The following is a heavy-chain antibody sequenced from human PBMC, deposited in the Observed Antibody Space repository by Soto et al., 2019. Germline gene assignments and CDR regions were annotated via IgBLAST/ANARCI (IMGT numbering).Heavy chain of an antibody. CDR2: INPDRGDT. D-gene: IGHD6-19*01. CDR1: GYTFTGYW. Sequence: QVQLVQSGAEVKKPGASVKVSCKASGYTFTGYWMHWVRQAPGQGLEWMGWINPDRGDTDYAQKFRGRVTLTRDTSITTVYMELSSLKSDDTAVYYCARAGYGGGWYAGGGWIDPWGQGTLVTVSS. J-gene: IGHJ5*02. CDR3: ARAGYGGGWYAGGGWIDP. V-gene: IGHV1-2*02.